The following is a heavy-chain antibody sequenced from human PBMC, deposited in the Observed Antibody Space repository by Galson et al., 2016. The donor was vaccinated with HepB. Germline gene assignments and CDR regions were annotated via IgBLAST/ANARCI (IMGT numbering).Heavy chain of an antibody. CDR1: GFTFSSYR. Sequence: SLRLSCAASGFTFSSYRMNWVRQAPGKGLEWVSSISSSSTYIYYADSVKGRFTISRDNAKNSLYLQMNSLRAEDTAVYYCAGYCSGGSCYELAYAFDIWGQGTMVTVSS. CDR3: AGYCSGGSCYELAYAFDI. CDR2: ISSSSTYI. V-gene: IGHV3-21*01. D-gene: IGHD2-15*01. J-gene: IGHJ3*02.